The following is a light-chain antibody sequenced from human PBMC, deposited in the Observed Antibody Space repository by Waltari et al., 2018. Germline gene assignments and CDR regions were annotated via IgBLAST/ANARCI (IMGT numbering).Light chain of an antibody. CDR2: AAS. CDR3: QHYKGYSRT. CDR1: QDIGTF. Sequence: DIQMTQSPSTLSASVGDRVILSCRASQDIGTFLAWYHQKPGKAPNLLIFAASTLQSGVPSRFSGSGSGTDFTLTISSLQPDDFATYYCQHYKGYSRTFGQGTKVDVK. V-gene: IGKV1-5*01. J-gene: IGKJ1*01.